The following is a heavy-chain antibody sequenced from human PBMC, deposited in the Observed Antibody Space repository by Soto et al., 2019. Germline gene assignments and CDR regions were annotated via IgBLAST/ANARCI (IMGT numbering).Heavy chain of an antibody. CDR1: GGSISSGGYS. Sequence: SETLSLTCAVSGGSISSGGYSWSWIRQPPGKGLEWIGYIYHSGSTYYNPSLKSRVTISVDRSKNQFSLKLSSVTAADTAVYYCARGGEYSSSWYYFDYWGQGTLVTVSS. CDR3: ARGGEYSSSWYYFDY. D-gene: IGHD6-13*01. CDR2: IYHSGST. J-gene: IGHJ4*02. V-gene: IGHV4-30-2*01.